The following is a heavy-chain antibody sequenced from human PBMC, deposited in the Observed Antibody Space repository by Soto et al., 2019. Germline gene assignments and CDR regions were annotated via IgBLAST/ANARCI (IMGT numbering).Heavy chain of an antibody. CDR2: INRHGDST. Sequence: GGSLRLSCAASGFGFDEYGMSWVRQGPGKGLEWVSGINRHGDSTNYADSVKGRFTISRDNDKNTLYLQMNSLRAEDTAVYYCAIDVSGPGYWGQGTLVTVSS. V-gene: IGHV3-20*04. CDR3: AIDVSGPGY. CDR1: GFGFDEYG. J-gene: IGHJ4*02. D-gene: IGHD3-10*01.